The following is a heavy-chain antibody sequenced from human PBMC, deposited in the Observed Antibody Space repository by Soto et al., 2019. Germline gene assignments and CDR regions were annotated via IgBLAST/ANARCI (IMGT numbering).Heavy chain of an antibody. CDR3: AGTTSHHWLYMDV. CDR1: GASVSSNRAA. V-gene: IGHV6-1*01. J-gene: IGHJ6*03. Sequence: QVQLQESGPGLVKPSQTLSLTCVISGASVSSNRAAWNWIRLSPSRGLEWLARTYYRSRWYNDYAVSVTSRITVKPDTSKNQFSLQLTSVTPEDTAEYYCAGTTSHHWLYMDVWGKGATVTVSS. CDR2: TYYRSRWYN. D-gene: IGHD1-7*01.